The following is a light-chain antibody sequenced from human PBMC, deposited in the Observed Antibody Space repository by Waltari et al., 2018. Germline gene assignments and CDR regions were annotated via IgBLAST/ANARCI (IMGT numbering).Light chain of an antibody. J-gene: IGLJ3*02. Sequence: QSILTQPPSASGTPGQRVTISCSGTYSNVGNNVVNWYQQLPGTVPKLLIYRNDQRPSGGPDRFSGSKSGTSASLAISVLRSEDDAHYFCASWDDSPSGRWVFGGGTKVTVL. CDR3: ASWDDSPSGRWV. CDR1: YSNVGNNV. CDR2: RND. V-gene: IGLV1-47*01.